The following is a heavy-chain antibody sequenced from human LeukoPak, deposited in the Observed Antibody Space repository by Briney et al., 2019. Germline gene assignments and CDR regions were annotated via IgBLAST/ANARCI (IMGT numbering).Heavy chain of an antibody. CDR1: GYSISSGYY. CDR3: AREFLTAIRGDYFGY. Sequence: NPSETLSLTCTVSGYSISSGYYWGWIRQPPGKGLEWIGSIYHSGSTYYNPSLKSRVTISVDTSKNQFSLKLSSVTAADTAVYYCAREFLTAIRGDYFGYWGQGTLVTVSS. D-gene: IGHD2-21*02. J-gene: IGHJ4*02. CDR2: IYHSGST. V-gene: IGHV4-38-2*02.